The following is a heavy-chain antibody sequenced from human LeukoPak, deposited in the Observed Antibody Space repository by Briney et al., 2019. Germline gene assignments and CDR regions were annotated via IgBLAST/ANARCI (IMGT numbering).Heavy chain of an antibody. Sequence: SETLSLTCTVSGGSTSSYYWSWIRQPPGKGLEWIGYIYYSGSTNYNPSLTSRVTISVDTSKNQFSLKLSSVTAADTAVYYCAREVYGWDYFDYWGQGTLVTVSS. D-gene: IGHD6-19*01. CDR2: IYYSGST. V-gene: IGHV4-59*01. J-gene: IGHJ4*02. CDR1: GGSTSSYY. CDR3: AREVYGWDYFDY.